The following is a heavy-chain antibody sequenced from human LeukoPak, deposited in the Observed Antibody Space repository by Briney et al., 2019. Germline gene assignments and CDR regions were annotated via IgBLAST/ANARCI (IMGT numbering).Heavy chain of an antibody. CDR3: VRDYDSSGYYLTTFDY. CDR2: ISAYNGNT. D-gene: IGHD3-22*01. V-gene: IGHV1-18*01. CDR1: GYTFTSYG. J-gene: IGHJ4*02. Sequence: ASVKVSCKASGYTFTSYGFSWVRQAPGQGLEWMGWISAYNGNTNYAQKLQDRVTMTTDTSTSTAYMELRSLRSDDTAVYDCVRDYDSSGYYLTTFDYWGQGTLVTVSS.